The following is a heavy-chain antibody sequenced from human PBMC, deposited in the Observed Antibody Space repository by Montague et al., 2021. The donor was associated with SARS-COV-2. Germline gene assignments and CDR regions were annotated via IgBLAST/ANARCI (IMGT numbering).Heavy chain of an antibody. CDR2: IYYSGST. V-gene: IGHV4-31*03. J-gene: IGHJ4*02. CDR1: GGSISSGGYY. CDR3: ARATRITIFGVVNQFDY. D-gene: IGHD3-3*01. Sequence: TLSLTCTVSGGSISSGGYYWSWIRQHPGKGLEWIGYIYYSGSTYYNPSLKSRVTISVDTSKNQFSLKLSSVTAADTAAYYCARATRITIFGVVNQFDYWGQGTLVTVSS.